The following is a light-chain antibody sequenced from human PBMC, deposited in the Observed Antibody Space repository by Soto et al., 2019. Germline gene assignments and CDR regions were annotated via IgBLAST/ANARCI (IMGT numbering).Light chain of an antibody. CDR2: KAS. CDR1: QSISSW. V-gene: IGKV1-5*03. Sequence: DIQMNQSPSTVSASVGDIVTITCRASQSISSWLAWYQQKPGKAPKLLIYKASSLESGVPSRFSGSGSGTEFTLTISSLQPDDFATYYCQQYNSYATFGQGTKVDIK. J-gene: IGKJ1*01. CDR3: QQYNSYAT.